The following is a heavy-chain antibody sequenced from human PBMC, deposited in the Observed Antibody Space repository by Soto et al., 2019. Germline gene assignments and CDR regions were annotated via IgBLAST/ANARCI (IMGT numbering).Heavy chain of an antibody. Sequence: EVQLVESGGGLVQPGGSLRLSCAACGFTVSSNYMSWVRQAPGKGLEWVSVIYSGGSTYYADSVKGRFTISRDNSKNTLYLQMNSLRAEDTAVYYCATTPPRITIFGTWRDVWGKGTTVTVSS. J-gene: IGHJ6*04. CDR2: IYSGGST. D-gene: IGHD3-3*01. CDR3: ATTPPRITIFGTWRDV. V-gene: IGHV3-66*01. CDR1: GFTVSSNY.